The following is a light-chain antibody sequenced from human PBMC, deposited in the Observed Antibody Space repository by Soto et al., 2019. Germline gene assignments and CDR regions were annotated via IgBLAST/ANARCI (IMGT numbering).Light chain of an antibody. CDR3: SSYTSISVV. J-gene: IGLJ2*01. Sequence: QSVLTQPASVSGSPGQSITISCTGTSSDIGAYNYVSWYQQHPGKAPKLMIYDVSNRPSGVSNRFSGSKSGNTASLTISGLQAEDEADYYCSSYTSISVVFGGGTQLTVL. CDR1: SSDIGAYNY. V-gene: IGLV2-14*01. CDR2: DVS.